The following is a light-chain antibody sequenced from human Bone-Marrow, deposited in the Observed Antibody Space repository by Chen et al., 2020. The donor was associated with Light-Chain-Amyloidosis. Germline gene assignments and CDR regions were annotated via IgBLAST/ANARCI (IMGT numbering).Light chain of an antibody. CDR1: NIGTTS. J-gene: IGLJ3*02. V-gene: IGLV3-21*02. CDR2: DDS. Sequence: SYVLTQPSSVSVAPGQTATIACGGNNIGTTSVHWYQQTPGQDPLLVVYDDSDRPSGIPERLSGADSGNTASLTISRVEAGDEADYYCQVWDRSSDRPVFGRGTKLTVL. CDR3: QVWDRSSDRPV.